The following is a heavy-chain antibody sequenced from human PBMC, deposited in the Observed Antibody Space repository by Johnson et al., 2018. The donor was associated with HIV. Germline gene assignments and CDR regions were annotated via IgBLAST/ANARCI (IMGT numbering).Heavy chain of an antibody. CDR1: GFTFSSYG. CDR2: IRYDGSSK. CDR3: AKGVDYYDSSPADAFDI. J-gene: IGHJ3*02. Sequence: QVQLAESGGGVVQPGGSLRLSCAASGFTFSSYGMHWVRQAPGKGLEWVAFIRYDGSSKYYADSVKGRFTISRDNSKNTLYLQMNSLRAEDTAVYYCAKGVDYYDSSPADAFDIWGQGTMVTVSS. V-gene: IGHV3-30*02. D-gene: IGHD3-22*01.